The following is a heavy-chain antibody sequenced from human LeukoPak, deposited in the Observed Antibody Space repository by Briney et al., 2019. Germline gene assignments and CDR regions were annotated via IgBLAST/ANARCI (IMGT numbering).Heavy chain of an antibody. D-gene: IGHD3-3*01. J-gene: IGHJ4*02. CDR2: IYYSGST. CDR3: ARGSVLRHFNY. CDR1: GGSISSSSYY. Sequence: SETLSLACTVSGGSISSSSYYWGWIRQPPGQGLEWNGSIYYSGSTYCNPSLKSRVTISVDTSKNQFSLKRSSGTAADTAVYYCARGSVLRHFNYWGQGTLVTVSS. V-gene: IGHV4-39*01.